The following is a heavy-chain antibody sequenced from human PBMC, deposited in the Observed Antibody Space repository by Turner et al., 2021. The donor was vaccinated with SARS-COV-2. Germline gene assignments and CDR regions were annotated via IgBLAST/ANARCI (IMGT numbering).Heavy chain of an antibody. CDR3: ARLGGSSWYFDY. CDR2: IYSGGST. Sequence: EVQLVETGGGLIQPGGSLRLSCAASGFTVSSNYMSWVHQAPGKGLEWVSVIYSGGSTFYADSVKGRFTISRDNAKKSLYLQMNSLRAEDTAVYYCARLGGSSWYFDYWGQGTLVTVSS. CDR1: GFTVSSNY. V-gene: IGHV3-53*02. J-gene: IGHJ4*02. D-gene: IGHD6-13*01.